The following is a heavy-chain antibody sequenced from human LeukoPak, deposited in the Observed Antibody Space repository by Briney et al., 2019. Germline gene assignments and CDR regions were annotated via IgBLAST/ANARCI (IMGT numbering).Heavy chain of an antibody. Sequence: ASVKVSCKASGYTFTTYNINWVRQATGQGLEWMGWMNPNSGNTGYAQKFQGRVTITWNTSISTAYMELSSLTSEDTAVYYCAREGLDSWGQGTLVTVSS. V-gene: IGHV1-8*03. J-gene: IGHJ5*01. CDR3: AREGLDS. CDR1: GYTFTTYN. CDR2: MNPNSGNT.